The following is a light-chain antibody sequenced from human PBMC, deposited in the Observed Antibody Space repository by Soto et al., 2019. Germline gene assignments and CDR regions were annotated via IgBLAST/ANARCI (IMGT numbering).Light chain of an antibody. Sequence: DIVLTQSPDSLAVSLGVSATINCKSSQSILYSSDNNNYLAWYQQKPGQPPKLLIYWASTRESGVPDRFTGSGSGTDFTLTISSLQAEDVAVYYCQQYYITTQTFGQGTKLEIK. V-gene: IGKV4-1*01. CDR2: WAS. CDR1: QSILYSSDNNNY. J-gene: IGKJ2*01. CDR3: QQYYITTQT.